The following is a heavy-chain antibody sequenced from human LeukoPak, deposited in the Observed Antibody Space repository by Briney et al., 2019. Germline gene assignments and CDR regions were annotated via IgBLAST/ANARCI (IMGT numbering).Heavy chain of an antibody. J-gene: IGHJ4*02. V-gene: IGHV1-2*02. CDR2: INPNSGGT. CDR1: GYTFTGYY. Sequence: ASVTVSCTASGYTFTGYYMHWVRQAPGQGLEWMGWINPNSGGTNYAQKFQGRVTMSRDTSISTAYMELSRLRSDDTAVYYCARDAIRRSFDYWGQGTLVTVSS. D-gene: IGHD5-24*01. CDR3: ARDAIRRSFDY.